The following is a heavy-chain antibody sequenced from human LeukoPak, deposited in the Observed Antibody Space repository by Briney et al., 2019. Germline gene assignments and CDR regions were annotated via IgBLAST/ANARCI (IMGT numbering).Heavy chain of an antibody. J-gene: IGHJ4*02. V-gene: IGHV3-74*01. Sequence: PGGSLRLSCAASGFSLSNYWMHWVRQAPGKGLVWVSRIDEYGRATFYADSVKGRFTISRDLAKSTLYLQMHSLRAEDTAVYLCARDLVLGSGSYGHWGQGTLVTVSA. CDR3: ARDLVLGSGSYGH. CDR1: GFSLSNYW. CDR2: IDEYGRAT. D-gene: IGHD3-10*01.